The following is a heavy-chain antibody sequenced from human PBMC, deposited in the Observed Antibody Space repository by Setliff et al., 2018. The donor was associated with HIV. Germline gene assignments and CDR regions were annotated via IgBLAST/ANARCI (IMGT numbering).Heavy chain of an antibody. CDR1: GYTFTSYG. CDR2: IIPILGVP. J-gene: IGHJ4*02. Sequence: SVKVPCKASGYTFTSYGISWVRQAPGQELEWMGRIIPILGVPRYAQKFQGRVTITADKSTSTSYMHLSSLRAEDTAVYFCARGGDYDSSGYYVTWGQGSLVTVSS. V-gene: IGHV1-69*04. D-gene: IGHD3-22*01. CDR3: ARGGDYDSSGYYVT.